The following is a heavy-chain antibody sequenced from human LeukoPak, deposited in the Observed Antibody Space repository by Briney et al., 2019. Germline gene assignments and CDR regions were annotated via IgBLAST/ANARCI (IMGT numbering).Heavy chain of an antibody. Sequence: EASVKVSCKASGGTFSSYAISWVRQAPGQGLEWMGGIIPIFGTANYAQKFQGRVTITADESTSTAYMELSSLRSEDTAVYYCARSHERGLYYDFWRWGQGTLVTVSS. J-gene: IGHJ4*02. D-gene: IGHD3-3*01. CDR3: ARSHERGLYYDFWR. CDR1: GGTFSSYA. V-gene: IGHV1-69*13. CDR2: IIPIFGTA.